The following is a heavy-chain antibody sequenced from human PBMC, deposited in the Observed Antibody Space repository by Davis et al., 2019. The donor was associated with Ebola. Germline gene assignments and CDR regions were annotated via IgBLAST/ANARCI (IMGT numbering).Heavy chain of an antibody. CDR1: GGTFSSYA. CDR2: IIPIFGTA. Sequence: AASVKVSCKASGGTFSSYAISWVRQAPGQGLEWMGGIIPIFGTANYAQKFQGRVTITADKSTSTAYMELSSLRSEDTAVYYCARVRMYSGSSYWFDPWGQGTLVTVSS. CDR3: ARVRMYSGSSYWFDP. D-gene: IGHD6-6*01. V-gene: IGHV1-69*06. J-gene: IGHJ5*02.